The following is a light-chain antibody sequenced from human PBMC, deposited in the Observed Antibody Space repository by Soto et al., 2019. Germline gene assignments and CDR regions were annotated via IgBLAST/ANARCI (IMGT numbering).Light chain of an antibody. V-gene: IGKV4-1*01. CDR2: WAS. CDR3: QQYYDSPIT. Sequence: DIVMTQSPESLAVSLGERATINCKSSQSVFYSSNNKNYLNWYQQKPGQPPKLPIYWASIRESGVPDRFSGSGSGTDFTLTISSVQAEDVAVYYCQQYYDSPITFGQGTRLEIK. J-gene: IGKJ5*01. CDR1: QSVFYSSNNKNY.